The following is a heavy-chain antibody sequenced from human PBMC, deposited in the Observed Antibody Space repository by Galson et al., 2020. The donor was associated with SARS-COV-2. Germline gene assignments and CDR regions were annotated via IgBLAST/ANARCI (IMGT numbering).Heavy chain of an antibody. CDR2: VYPSGTT. Sequence: SETLSLTCTVSGYSVSTTNYWGWVRQPPGRGLEWIGSVYPSGTTYYNPSIKSRDTISVDTSKNQLSLRLDSVTAADTALYYCARQGVNMIVLVTVPGWYFDLWGRGTLVTVSS. J-gene: IGHJ2*01. D-gene: IGHD3-22*01. V-gene: IGHV4-38-2*02. CDR1: GYSVSTTNY. CDR3: ARQGVNMIVLVTVPGWYFDL.